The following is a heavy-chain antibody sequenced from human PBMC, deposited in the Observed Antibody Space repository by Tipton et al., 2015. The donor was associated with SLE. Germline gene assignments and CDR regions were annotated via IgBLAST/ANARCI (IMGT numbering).Heavy chain of an antibody. D-gene: IGHD2-8*01. J-gene: IGHJ4*02. CDR1: GLSVSDNY. CDR2: IFLAGTT. CDR3: ARDPMLDY. Sequence: SLRLSCEASGLSVSDNYMNWVRQAPGQGLEWVSTIFLAGTTYYADSVKGRFTISRDDSKNTLYLQMNSLSVEDTALYYCARDPMLDYWGPGTLVTVSS. V-gene: IGHV3-66*02.